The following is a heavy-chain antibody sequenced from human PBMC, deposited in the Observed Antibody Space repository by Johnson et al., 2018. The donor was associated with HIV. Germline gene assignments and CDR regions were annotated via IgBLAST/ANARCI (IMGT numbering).Heavy chain of an antibody. Sequence: QVQLVESGGGVVQPGGSLRLSCAASGFTFSDYYMSWIRQAPGKGLEWISYISSSGSTIYYADSVKGRFPISRDNAKKSLYLQMNSLRAEDPAVYYCARGPTYYADPFAFDIWGQGTMVTVSS. CDR1: GFTFSDYY. J-gene: IGHJ3*02. V-gene: IGHV3-11*04. CDR3: ARGPTYYADPFAFDI. D-gene: IGHD4-17*01. CDR2: ISSSGSTI.